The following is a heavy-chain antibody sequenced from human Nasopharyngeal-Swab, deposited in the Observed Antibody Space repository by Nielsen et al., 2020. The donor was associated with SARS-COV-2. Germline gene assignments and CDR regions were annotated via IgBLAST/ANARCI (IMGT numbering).Heavy chain of an antibody. Sequence: GESLKISCAASGFTLSSYAMSWVRQAPGKGLEWVSAISGSGGSTYYADSVKGRFTISRDNSKNTLYLQMNSLRAEDTAVYYCAKGNYAYYYYYMDVWGKGTTVTVSS. J-gene: IGHJ6*03. V-gene: IGHV3-23*01. CDR2: ISGSGGST. CDR3: AKGNYAYYYYYMDV. D-gene: IGHD4-11*01. CDR1: GFTLSSYA.